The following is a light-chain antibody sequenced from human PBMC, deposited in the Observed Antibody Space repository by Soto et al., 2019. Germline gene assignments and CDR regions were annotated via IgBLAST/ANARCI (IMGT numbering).Light chain of an antibody. J-gene: IGKJ1*01. V-gene: IGKV1-5*03. CDR3: LQYDTYLT. CDR1: QSVFSW. Sequence: DIQMTQSPSTLSASVGDRVTITCRASQSVFSWLAWFQQKPGKAPKLLIYQASTVQSGVPSRFSGSGSGTEFTLTISSLHPDDFATYYWLQYDTYLTFGQGTKVEIK. CDR2: QAS.